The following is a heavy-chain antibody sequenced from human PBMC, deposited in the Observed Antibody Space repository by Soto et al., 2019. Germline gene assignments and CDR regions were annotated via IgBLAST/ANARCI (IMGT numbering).Heavy chain of an antibody. CDR2: MNQDGSEK. J-gene: IGHJ4*01. V-gene: IGHV3-7*03. CDR3: VGTRSQWLFTYFDS. Sequence: LGGSLRLSCAASDFHFSSYWMSWVRQAPGRGLEWVAHMNQDGSEKYYVGSVKGRFTISRDNAKNSLFLQMNSLRAEDTAVYYCVGTRSQWLFTYFDSWGQGTLVTVSS. CDR1: DFHFSSYW. D-gene: IGHD6-19*01.